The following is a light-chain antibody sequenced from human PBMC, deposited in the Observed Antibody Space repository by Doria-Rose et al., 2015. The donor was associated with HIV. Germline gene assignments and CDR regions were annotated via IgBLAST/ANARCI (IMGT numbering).Light chain of an antibody. CDR1: QSFSSTY. CDR2: EGS. J-gene: IGKJ1*01. Sequence: TQSPGTLSSSPGERATLSCRASQSFSSTYLAWYQQKPGQAPSLLIYEGSTRATGIPDRFSASGSGTDFTLTINRLEPEDFALYYCHQYGTSWTFGQGTKVEI. V-gene: IGKV3-20*01. CDR3: HQYGTSWT.